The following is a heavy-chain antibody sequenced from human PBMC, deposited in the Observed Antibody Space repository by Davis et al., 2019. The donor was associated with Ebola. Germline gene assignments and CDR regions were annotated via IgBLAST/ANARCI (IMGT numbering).Heavy chain of an antibody. Sequence: SETLSLTCAVSGGSISSGGYYWSWIRQPPGKGLEWIGYIYYSGSTNYNPSLKSRVTISVDTSKNQFSLKLSSVTAADTAVYYCARHGNYYYYGMDVWGQGTTVTVSS. CDR1: GGSISSGGYY. D-gene: IGHD1-1*01. V-gene: IGHV4-61*08. J-gene: IGHJ6*02. CDR2: IYYSGST. CDR3: ARHGNYYYYGMDV.